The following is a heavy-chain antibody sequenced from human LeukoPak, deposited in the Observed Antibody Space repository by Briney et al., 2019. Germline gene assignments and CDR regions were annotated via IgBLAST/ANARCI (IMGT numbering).Heavy chain of an antibody. D-gene: IGHD2-2*01. V-gene: IGHV4-4*07. CDR2: IYSSGST. CDR1: GGSISSYY. J-gene: IGHJ2*01. Sequence: SETLSLTCTLSGGSISSYYWSWIRQPAGKGLEWIGRIYSSGSTNYNPSLKSRVTMSVDTSKNQFSLKLSSVTAADTAVYYCARGQYHLLYWYFDLWGRGTLVTVSS. CDR3: ARGQYHLLYWYFDL.